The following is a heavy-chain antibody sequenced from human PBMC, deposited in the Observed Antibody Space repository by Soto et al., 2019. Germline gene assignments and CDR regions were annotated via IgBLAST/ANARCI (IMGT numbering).Heavy chain of an antibody. D-gene: IGHD3-3*01. CDR1: GYTFTSYA. V-gene: IGHV1-3*01. CDR2: INAGNGNT. CDR3: ARVPLPYYGKYYSGMDV. J-gene: IGHJ6*02. Sequence: ASVKVSCKASGYTFTSYAMHWVRQAPGQRLEWMGWINAGNGNTKYSQKFQGRVTITRDTSASTAYMELSSLRSEDTAVYYCARVPLPYYGKYYSGMDVCGQGTTVTVSS.